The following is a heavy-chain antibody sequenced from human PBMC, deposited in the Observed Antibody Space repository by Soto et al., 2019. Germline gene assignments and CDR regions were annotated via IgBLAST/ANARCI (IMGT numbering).Heavy chain of an antibody. D-gene: IGHD2-8*01. CDR1: GFTFSSFA. J-gene: IGHJ6*02. V-gene: IGHV3-23*01. CDR2: ISGSGGST. Sequence: PGGSLRLSXAASGFTFSSFAMSWVRQAPGKGLDWVSAISGSGGSTYSADSVKGRFTISRDNSKNTLYLQMSSLRSEDTAVYYCASRHGHSYYYYGMDVWGQGTTVTVSS. CDR3: ASRHGHSYYYYGMDV.